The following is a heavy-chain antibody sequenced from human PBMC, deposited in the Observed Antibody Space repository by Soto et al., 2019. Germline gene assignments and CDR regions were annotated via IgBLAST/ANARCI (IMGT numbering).Heavy chain of an antibody. CDR2: ISSSSSYI. V-gene: IGHV3-21*01. J-gene: IGHJ2*01. D-gene: IGHD6-19*01. CDR1: GFTFSSYS. CDR3: ARGGGGGTIAVAGTNWYFDL. Sequence: GGSLRLSRAASGFTFSSYSMNWVRQAPGKGLEWVSSISSSSSYIYYADSVKGRFTISRDNAKNSLYLQMNSLRAEDADVYYCARGGGGGTIAVAGTNWYFDLWGRGTLVTVSS.